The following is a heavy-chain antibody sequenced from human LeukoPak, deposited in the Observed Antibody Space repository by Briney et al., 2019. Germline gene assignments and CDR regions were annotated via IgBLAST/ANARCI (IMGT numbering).Heavy chain of an antibody. CDR3: ARGPRLGAAAYWRPFDY. Sequence: GSLRLSCAASGFTFNDAWMNWVRQPPGKGLEWIGEINHSGSTNYNPSLKSRVTISVDTSKNQFSLKLSSVTAADTAVYYCARGPRLGAAAYWRPFDYWGQGTLVTVSS. V-gene: IGHV4-34*01. J-gene: IGHJ4*02. CDR2: INHSGST. D-gene: IGHD6-13*01. CDR1: GFTFNDAW.